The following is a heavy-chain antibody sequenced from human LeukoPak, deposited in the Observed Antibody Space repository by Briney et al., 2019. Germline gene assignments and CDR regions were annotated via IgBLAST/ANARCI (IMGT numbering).Heavy chain of an antibody. CDR3: ARGPSSSWYYFDY. V-gene: IGHV4-59*01. CDR1: GGSISSYY. D-gene: IGHD6-13*01. J-gene: IGHJ4*02. CDR2: IYYSGST. Sequence: SETLSLTCTVSGGSISSYYWSWIRQPPGKGLEWIGYIYYSGSTNYNPSLKSRVTISVDTSKNQFSLKLSSVTAADTAVYYCARGPSSSWYYFDYWGQGTLVTVSS.